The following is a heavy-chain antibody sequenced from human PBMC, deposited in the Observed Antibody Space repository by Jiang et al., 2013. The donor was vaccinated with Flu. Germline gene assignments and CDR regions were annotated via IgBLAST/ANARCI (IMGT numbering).Heavy chain of an antibody. CDR2: TYYRSKWYN. CDR3: ARGGGSGPHNWFDP. D-gene: IGHD3-10*01. V-gene: IGHV6-1*01. Sequence: LEWLGRTYYRSKWYNDYAVSVKSRITINPDTSKNQFSLQLNSVTPEDTAVYYCARGGGSGPHNWFDPWGQGTLVTVSS. J-gene: IGHJ5*02.